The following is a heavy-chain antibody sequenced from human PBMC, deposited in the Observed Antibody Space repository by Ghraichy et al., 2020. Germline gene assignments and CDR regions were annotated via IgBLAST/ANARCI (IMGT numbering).Heavy chain of an antibody. D-gene: IGHD5-18*01. CDR1: GGSFSGYY. Sequence: SETLSLTCAVYGGSFSGYYWSWIRQPPGKGLEWIGEINHSGSTNYNPSLKSRVTISVDTSKNQFSLKLSSVTAADTAVYYCAREGSKVGDTATRYGMDVWGQGTTVTVSS. CDR3: AREGSKVGDTATRYGMDV. CDR2: INHSGST. V-gene: IGHV4-34*01. J-gene: IGHJ6*02.